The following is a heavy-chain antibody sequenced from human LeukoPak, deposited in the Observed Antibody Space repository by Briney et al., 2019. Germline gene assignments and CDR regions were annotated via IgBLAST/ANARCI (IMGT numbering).Heavy chain of an antibody. CDR1: GDSMRNRY. CDR2: ISYTGGN. Sequence: SETVSLTCTVSGDSMRNRYWSWIRQTPGKGLEWIGHISYTGGNKYNPSLKSRVTISVDTSKKQFSLKVKSVTAADTAVYHCAMYGSWFDPWGQGTPVTV. CDR3: AMYGSWFDP. J-gene: IGHJ5*02. D-gene: IGHD3-10*01. V-gene: IGHV4-59*08.